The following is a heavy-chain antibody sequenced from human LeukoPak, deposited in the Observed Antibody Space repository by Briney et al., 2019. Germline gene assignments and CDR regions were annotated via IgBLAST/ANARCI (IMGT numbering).Heavy chain of an antibody. J-gene: IGHJ4*02. V-gene: IGHV1-8*01. CDR1: GYTFTSYD. CDR2: MNPNSGNT. D-gene: IGHD3-3*01. CDR3: ARGLMGCSRTSCLYYDFWSGLSRHPFDY. Sequence: DSVKVSCKASGYTFTSYDINWVRQATGQGLERMGCMNPNSGNTGYAQKFQGRVTMTRNTSISTAYMELSSLRSEDTAVYYCARGLMGCSRTSCLYYDFWSGLSRHPFDYWGQGTLVTVSS.